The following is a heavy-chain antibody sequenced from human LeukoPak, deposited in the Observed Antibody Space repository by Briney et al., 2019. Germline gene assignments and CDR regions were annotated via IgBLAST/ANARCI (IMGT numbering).Heavy chain of an antibody. J-gene: IGHJ4*02. Sequence: PSETLSLTCTVSGGSISSGGYYWSWLRQHPGKGLEWIGYIYYSGSTYYNPSLKSRVTISVDTSKNQFSLKLSSVTAADTAVYYCAREGITFGGVNAPFDYWGQGTLVTVSS. CDR2: IYYSGST. CDR1: GGSISSGGYY. D-gene: IGHD3-16*01. CDR3: AREGITFGGVNAPFDY. V-gene: IGHV4-31*03.